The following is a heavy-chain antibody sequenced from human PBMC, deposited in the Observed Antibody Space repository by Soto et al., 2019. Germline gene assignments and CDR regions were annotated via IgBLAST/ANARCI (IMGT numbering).Heavy chain of an antibody. CDR3: ARRRITMVRGVNDP. D-gene: IGHD3-10*01. CDR2: IYYSGST. V-gene: IGHV4-39*01. CDR1: GGSISSSSYY. J-gene: IGHJ5*02. Sequence: SETLSLTCTVSGGSISSSSYYWGWIRQPPGKGLEWIGSIYYSGSTYYNPSLKSRVTISVDTSKNQFSLKLSSVTAADTAVYYCARRRITMVRGVNDPWGQGTLVTVSS.